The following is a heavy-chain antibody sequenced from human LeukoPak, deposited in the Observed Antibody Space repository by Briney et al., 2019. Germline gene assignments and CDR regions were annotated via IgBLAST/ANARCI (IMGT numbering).Heavy chain of an antibody. CDR1: GYTFTSYD. Sequence: ASAKVSCKASGYTFTSYDINWVRQATGQGLEWMGWMNPNSGNTGYAQKFQGRVTITRNTSISTAYMELSSLRSEDTAVYYCARGLPQDYYDSSGYYSGGGFDIWGQGTMVTVSS. V-gene: IGHV1-8*03. J-gene: IGHJ3*02. D-gene: IGHD3-22*01. CDR2: MNPNSGNT. CDR3: ARGLPQDYYDSSGYYSGGGFDI.